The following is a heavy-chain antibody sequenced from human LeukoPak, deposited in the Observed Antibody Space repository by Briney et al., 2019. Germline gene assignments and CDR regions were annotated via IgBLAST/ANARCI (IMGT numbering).Heavy chain of an antibody. CDR1: GFTFSSYA. Sequence: GGSLRLSCAASGFTFSSYAVSWVRQAPGKGLEWVSAISGSGGSTYYADSVKGRFTISRDNSKNTLYLQMNSLRAEDTAVYYCAKDTVSGFSIVWADYWGQGTLVTVSS. CDR2: ISGSGGST. J-gene: IGHJ4*02. D-gene: IGHD3-22*01. V-gene: IGHV3-23*01. CDR3: AKDTVSGFSIVWADY.